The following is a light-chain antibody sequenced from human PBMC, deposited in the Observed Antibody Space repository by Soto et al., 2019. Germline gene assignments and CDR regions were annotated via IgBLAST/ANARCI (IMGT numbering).Light chain of an antibody. CDR3: AACDDSLNGVL. CDR1: ASNIGSNS. CDR2: GNN. Sequence: QLVLTQPPSASGTPGQRVTLSCSGGASNIGSNSVTWYQQLPGTAPKLVLFGNNQRPSGVPDRISGSRSGTSASLAIRGLQSEDAADYYCAACDDSLNGVLFGGGTKLTVL. V-gene: IGLV1-44*01. J-gene: IGLJ2*01.